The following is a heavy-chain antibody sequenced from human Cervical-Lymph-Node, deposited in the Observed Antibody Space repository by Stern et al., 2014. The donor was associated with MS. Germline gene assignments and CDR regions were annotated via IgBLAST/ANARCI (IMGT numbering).Heavy chain of an antibody. Sequence: VQLVESGSDLVRPWASVKVSCKASGYTFTNYGINWVRQAPGQGLEWMGWINTNDGNPTYAQGFTGRYLFALDTSVKTAYLQISSLRAEDTALYFCSRARPDRGSDYWGQGTLVTVSS. CDR1: GYTFTNYG. J-gene: IGHJ4*02. V-gene: IGHV7-4-1*02. CDR2: INTNDGNP. CDR3: SRARPDRGSDY. D-gene: IGHD5-12*01.